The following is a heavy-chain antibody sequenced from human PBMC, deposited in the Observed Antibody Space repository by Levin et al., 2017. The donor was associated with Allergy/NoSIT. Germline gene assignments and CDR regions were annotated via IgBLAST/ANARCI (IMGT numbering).Heavy chain of an antibody. Sequence: ASVKVSCKASGGTSSSFDISWVRQAPGQGLEWMGGIIPLFGTANYAPKFQGRLTITADESTGTAYMELSSLTSEDTAVYYCARDGIIVATIDGFDTWGQGTMVTVSS. CDR2: IIPLFGTA. J-gene: IGHJ3*02. V-gene: IGHV1-69*13. CDR3: ARDGIIVATIDGFDT. D-gene: IGHD1-14*01. CDR1: GGTSSSFD.